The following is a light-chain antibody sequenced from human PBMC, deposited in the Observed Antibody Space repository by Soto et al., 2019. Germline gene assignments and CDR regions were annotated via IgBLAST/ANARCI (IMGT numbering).Light chain of an antibody. V-gene: IGLV2-8*01. CDR1: SSDVGRYNY. CDR3: SSYAGNSRYV. Sequence: QPALAQPPSASGSPGQSVTISCTGTSSDVGRYNYISWYQQRPGKAPKLIIYEVSKRPSGVPDRLSGFKYGNTASLTVSGLQAEDEADYYCSSYAGNSRYVFGTGTKVTVL. J-gene: IGLJ1*01. CDR2: EVS.